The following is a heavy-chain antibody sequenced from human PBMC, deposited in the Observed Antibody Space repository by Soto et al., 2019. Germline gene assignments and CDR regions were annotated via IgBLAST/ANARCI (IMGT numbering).Heavy chain of an antibody. V-gene: IGHV1-18*01. J-gene: IGHJ4*02. CDR2: ISAYNGNT. Sequence: ASVKVSCKASGYTFTSYGISWVRQAPGQGLEWMGWISAYNGNTNYAQKLQGRVTMTTDTSTSTAYMELRSLRSDDTAVYYCSRLGYYDSSGLVTFDYWGQGTLVTVSS. CDR3: SRLGYYDSSGLVTFDY. D-gene: IGHD3-22*01. CDR1: GYTFTSYG.